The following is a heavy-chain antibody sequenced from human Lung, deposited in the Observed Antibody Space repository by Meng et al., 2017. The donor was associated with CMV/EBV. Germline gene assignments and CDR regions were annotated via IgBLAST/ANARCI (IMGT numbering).Heavy chain of an antibody. CDR1: GYTFKRYA. CDR2: INPYNGNT. D-gene: IGHD6-6*01. Sequence: QVQLVQSGGEVKRPGASVKVPCKTSGYTFKRYALTWVRQAPGQGLEWMGWINPYNGNTDHAQNLQARLTMTTDTSTSTVYMELGSLRSDDTAVYYCARGRVSYSSSSSLNYWGQGTLVTVSS. CDR3: ARGRVSYSSSSSLNY. J-gene: IGHJ4*02. V-gene: IGHV1-18*01.